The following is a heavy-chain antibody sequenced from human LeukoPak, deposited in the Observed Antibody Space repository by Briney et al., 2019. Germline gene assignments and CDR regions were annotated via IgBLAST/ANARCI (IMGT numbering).Heavy chain of an antibody. J-gene: IGHJ4*02. D-gene: IGHD3-16*01. CDR3: ARGPSGDYVWTFVW. CDR1: GFTVSSYG. CDR2: ISNDGSNK. Sequence: GRSLRLSCAASGFTVSSYGMHWVRQAPGKGLEWVAFISNDGSNKYYGDSVRGRFTISRDNSKHTLYLQMNSLRAEDTAVYYCARGPSGDYVWTFVWWGQGTLVTVSS. V-gene: IGHV3-30*03.